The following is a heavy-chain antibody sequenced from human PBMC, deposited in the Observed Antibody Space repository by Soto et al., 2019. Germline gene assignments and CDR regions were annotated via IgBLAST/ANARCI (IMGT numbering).Heavy chain of an antibody. J-gene: IGHJ4*02. CDR2: ISSSSSYI. CDR3: AREGYNWNYKGDY. Sequence: EVQLVESGGGLVKAGGSLRLSCAASGFTFSSDSMNWVRQAPGKGLEWVSSISSSSSYIYYADSVKGRFTISRDNAKNSLYLQMNSLRAEDTAVYYCAREGYNWNYKGDYWGQGTLVTVSS. D-gene: IGHD1-7*01. V-gene: IGHV3-21*01. CDR1: GFTFSSDS.